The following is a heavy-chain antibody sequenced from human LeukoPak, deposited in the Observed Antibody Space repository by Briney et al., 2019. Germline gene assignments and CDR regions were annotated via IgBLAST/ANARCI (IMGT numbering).Heavy chain of an antibody. V-gene: IGHV3-48*04. CDR1: GFTFSSYS. J-gene: IGHJ4*02. Sequence: GGSLRLSCAASGFTFSSYSMNWVRQAPGEGLEWVSYISSSSSTIYYADSVKGRFTISRDNAKNSLYLQMNSLRAEDTAVYYCARRGYCSSTSCPGYDYWGQGTLVTVSS. CDR3: ARRGYCSSTSCPGYDY. CDR2: ISSSSSTI. D-gene: IGHD2-2*01.